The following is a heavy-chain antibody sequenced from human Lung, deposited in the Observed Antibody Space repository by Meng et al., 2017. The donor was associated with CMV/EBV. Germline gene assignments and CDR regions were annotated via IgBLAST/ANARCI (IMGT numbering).Heavy chain of an antibody. CDR1: GGTFSSNP. CDR2: IIPVFGTP. CDR3: ASERQGFGYYYGMDV. D-gene: IGHD3-3*01. V-gene: IGHV1-69*13. Sequence: SXXVSCKAYGGTFSSNPISWVRQAPGQGLEWMGGIIPVFGTPNYGQKFQGRVTITSDESTSTAYMELSSLRSNDTAIYYCASERQGFGYYYGMDVWGQGXTVTVSS. J-gene: IGHJ6*02.